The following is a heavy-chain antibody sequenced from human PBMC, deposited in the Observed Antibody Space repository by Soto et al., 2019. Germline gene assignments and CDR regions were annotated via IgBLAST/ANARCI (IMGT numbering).Heavy chain of an antibody. D-gene: IGHD1-26*01. CDR2: ISDSGGTS. J-gene: IGHJ4*02. V-gene: IGHV3-23*04. CDR1: GFIFSNYV. CDR3: SKRPRALLTFDY. Sequence: EVQLVDSGGGLVQPGGSLRLSCAASGFIFSNYVMSWVRQAPGKGLEWVSSISDSGGTSYYADSVKGRFTISRDNSKNTLYLQMNSLRAEDTAIYCCSKRPRALLTFDYCGQGTLVTVSS.